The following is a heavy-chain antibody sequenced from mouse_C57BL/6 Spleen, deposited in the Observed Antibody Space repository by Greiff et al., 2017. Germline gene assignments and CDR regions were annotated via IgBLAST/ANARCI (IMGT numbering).Heavy chain of an antibody. CDR2: INPNNGGT. V-gene: IGHV1-26*01. D-gene: IGHD2-3*01. Sequence: EVQLQQSGAELVRPGASVTLSCKASGYTFTDYEMHWVKQSHGQSLEWIGDINPNNGGTSYNQKFKGKDTLTVDKSSSTAYMELRSLTSEDSAVYYCARDDGTRYWYFDVWGTGTTVTVSS. CDR1: GYTFTDYE. J-gene: IGHJ1*03. CDR3: ARDDGTRYWYFDV.